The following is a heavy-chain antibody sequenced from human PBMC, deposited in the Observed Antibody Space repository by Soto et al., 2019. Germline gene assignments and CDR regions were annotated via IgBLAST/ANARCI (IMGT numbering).Heavy chain of an antibody. CDR1: GFTFSIYW. V-gene: IGHV3-74*01. J-gene: IGHJ6*02. D-gene: IGHD1-26*01. CDR3: TRVGGSVSGMEV. CDR2: IDNAGSSA. Sequence: EVQLVESGGGLVQPGGSLRLSCAASGFTFSIYWMHWVRQAPGKGPVWVSRIDNAGSSARYADSVKGRFTISRDNAKNTVYLQMNSLRAEDTAVYYCTRVGGSVSGMEVWGQGTRVTVSS.